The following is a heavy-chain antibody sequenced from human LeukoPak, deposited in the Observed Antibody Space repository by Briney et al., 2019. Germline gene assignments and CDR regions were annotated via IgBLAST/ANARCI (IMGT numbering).Heavy chain of an antibody. V-gene: IGHV1-18*01. D-gene: IGHD3-9*01. CDR2: ISAYNGNT. Sequence: ASVKVSCKASGGTFSSYAISWVRQAPGQGLEWMGWISAYNGNTNYAQKLQGRVTMTTDTSTSTAYMELRSLRSDDTAVYYCARDLSGSYYDILTGYSHNWFDPWGQGTLVTVSS. CDR3: ARDLSGSYYDILTGYSHNWFDP. J-gene: IGHJ5*02. CDR1: GGTFSSYA.